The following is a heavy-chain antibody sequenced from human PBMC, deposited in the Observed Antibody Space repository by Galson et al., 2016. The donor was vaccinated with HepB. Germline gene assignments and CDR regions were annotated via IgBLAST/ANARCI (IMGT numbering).Heavy chain of an antibody. J-gene: IGHJ5*02. Sequence: TLSLTCSVSSGSITSGDYYWSWIRQSPGKGLEWLGFTSYSGPTYYTPSLKSRLAISVDTSKNQLSLNLSSVTAADTAVYYCARSPDYDFWSGPAPPGFDLWGQGTLVTVSS. V-gene: IGHV4-30-4*01. CDR1: SGSITSGDYY. D-gene: IGHD3-3*01. CDR2: TSYSGPT. CDR3: ARSPDYDFWSGPAPPGFDL.